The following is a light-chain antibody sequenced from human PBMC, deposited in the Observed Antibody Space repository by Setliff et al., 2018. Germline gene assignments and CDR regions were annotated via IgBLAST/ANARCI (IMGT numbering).Light chain of an antibody. J-gene: IGLJ1*01. CDR1: SIYFRRYDY. V-gene: IGLV2-8*01. Sequence: QSALTQPPSASGSPGQSVTISCTGTSIYFRRYDYVSWYQQHPGKAPKLLLYEVTKRPSGVPDRFSGSKSGNTASLTVSGLQAEDEADYYCSSYAASYNPYVFGTGTKVTVL. CDR3: SSYAASYNPYV. CDR2: EVT.